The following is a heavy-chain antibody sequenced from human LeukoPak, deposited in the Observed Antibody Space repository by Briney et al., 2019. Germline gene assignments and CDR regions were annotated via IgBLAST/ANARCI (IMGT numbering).Heavy chain of an antibody. V-gene: IGHV4-59*12. J-gene: IGHJ5*02. D-gene: IGHD4-11*01. Sequence: PSETLSLTCTVSGGSISSYYWSWIRQPPGKGLEWIGYIYYTGSTNYNPSLKSRVTMSVDTSKNQFSLKLSSVTAADTAVYYCAAGRTTVSDNWFDPWGQGTLVTVSS. CDR3: AAGRTTVSDNWFDP. CDR1: GGSISSYY. CDR2: IYYTGST.